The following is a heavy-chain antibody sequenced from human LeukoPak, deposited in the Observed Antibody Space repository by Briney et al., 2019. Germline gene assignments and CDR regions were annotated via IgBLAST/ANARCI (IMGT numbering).Heavy chain of an antibody. Sequence: PGRSLRLSCAASGFTFSSYAMSWVRQAPEKGLEWVSAITNSGDNTYYADSVKGRFTISRDNSKNTLYLQINSLRAEDTAIYYCAKAPMEDNWYVHFDYWGQGTLVTVSS. J-gene: IGHJ4*02. CDR1: GFTFSSYA. CDR3: AKAPMEDNWYVHFDY. D-gene: IGHD3-16*01. V-gene: IGHV3-23*01. CDR2: ITNSGDNT.